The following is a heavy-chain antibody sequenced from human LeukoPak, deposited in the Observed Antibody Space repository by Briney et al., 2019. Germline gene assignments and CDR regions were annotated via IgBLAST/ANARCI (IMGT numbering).Heavy chain of an antibody. CDR3: ARASPDFWSGYYYYYYMDV. CDR2: IYYSGGT. J-gene: IGHJ6*03. D-gene: IGHD3-3*01. V-gene: IGHV4-59*01. Sequence: SETLSLTCTVSGGSISSYYWSWIRQPPGKGLEWSGYIYYSGGTTYNPSLKSRVTISVDTSKNQFSMKLSSVTAAATAVYYCARASPDFWSGYYYYYYMDVWGKGTTVTVSS. CDR1: GGSISSYY.